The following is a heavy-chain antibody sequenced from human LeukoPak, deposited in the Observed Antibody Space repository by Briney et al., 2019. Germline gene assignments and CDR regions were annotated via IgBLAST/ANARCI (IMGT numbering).Heavy chain of an antibody. CDR3: AKDMEQQLTQTDY. Sequence: GGSLRLSCAASGFTFDDYAMHWVRQAPGKGLEWVSGVSWNSASIGYADSVKGRFTISRDNAKNSLYLQMNSLRGEDTALYYCAKDMEQQLTQTDYWGQGTLVTVSS. V-gene: IGHV3-9*01. CDR2: VSWNSASI. CDR1: GFTFDDYA. J-gene: IGHJ4*02. D-gene: IGHD6-13*01.